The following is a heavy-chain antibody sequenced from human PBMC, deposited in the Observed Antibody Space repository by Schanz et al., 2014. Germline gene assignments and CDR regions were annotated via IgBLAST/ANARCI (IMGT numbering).Heavy chain of an antibody. V-gene: IGHV1-2*04. J-gene: IGHJ4*02. CDR2: IDPNSGGT. D-gene: IGHD5-12*01. Sequence: QVQLVQSGADVKKPGASVKVSCKASGNTLSAYYIHWIRQAPGQGLEWMGWIDPNSGGTNYAQKFQGWVTMTRDTSISTAYMELSRLKSDDTAVYYCARAFGGYDPAGALDYWGQGTLXTVSS. CDR3: ARAFGGYDPAGALDY. CDR1: GNTLSAYY.